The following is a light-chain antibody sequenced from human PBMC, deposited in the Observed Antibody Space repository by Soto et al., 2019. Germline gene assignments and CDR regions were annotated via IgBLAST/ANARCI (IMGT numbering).Light chain of an antibody. J-gene: IGKJ5*01. V-gene: IGKV3-15*01. CDR1: QSVSSN. Sequence: EIVMTQSPATLSVSPGEGATLSCRASQSVSSNLAWYQQKPGQVPRLLIYGTSTRATGIPARISGSGSGTVFTLTISSLQSEDFAVYYCQQYNNWLAITFGQGTRLEIK. CDR2: GTS. CDR3: QQYNNWLAIT.